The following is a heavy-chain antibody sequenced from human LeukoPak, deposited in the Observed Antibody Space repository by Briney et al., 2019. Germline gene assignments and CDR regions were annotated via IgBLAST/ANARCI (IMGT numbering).Heavy chain of an antibody. CDR1: GGSISSGDYY. Sequence: SQTLSLTCTVSGGSISSGDYYWSWIRQPPGKGLEWIGYIYYSGITYYNPSLKSRVTISVDTSKNQSSLKLSSVTAADTAVYYCASTHYYDSSGRIWGQGTMVTVSS. CDR2: IYYSGIT. J-gene: IGHJ3*02. V-gene: IGHV4-30-4*08. CDR3: ASTHYYDSSGRI. D-gene: IGHD3-22*01.